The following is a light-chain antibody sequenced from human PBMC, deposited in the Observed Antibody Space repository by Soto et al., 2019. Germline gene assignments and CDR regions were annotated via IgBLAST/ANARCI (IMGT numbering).Light chain of an antibody. J-gene: IGKJ1*01. CDR1: QSLVNTY. CDR3: QQYGSSPRT. CDR2: DAS. Sequence: EFVLTQSPGSLSLSPGDRATLSCRASQSLVNTYVAWYQQKAGQAPRLLIYDASTRATGIPDRFSGSGSGTDFTLTISRLEPEDFAVYYCQQYGSSPRTFGQGTKVDIK. V-gene: IGKV3-20*01.